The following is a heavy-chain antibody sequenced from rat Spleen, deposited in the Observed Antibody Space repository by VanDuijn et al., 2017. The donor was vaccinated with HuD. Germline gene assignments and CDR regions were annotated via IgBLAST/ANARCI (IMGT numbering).Heavy chain of an antibody. CDR3: ARLSNSGYALFAN. CDR1: GFSFSNYY. CDR2: ISTGGGST. V-gene: IGHV5-25*01. D-gene: IGHD4-3*01. J-gene: IGHJ2*01. Sequence: EVQLVESGGGLVQPGRSLKLSCAASGFSFSNYYMAWVRQDPTKGLEWVAYISTGGGSTYYRDSVKGRFTISRDDAKSTLYLQMDSLRSDNTATYYCARLSNSGYALFANWGQGVMVTVSS.